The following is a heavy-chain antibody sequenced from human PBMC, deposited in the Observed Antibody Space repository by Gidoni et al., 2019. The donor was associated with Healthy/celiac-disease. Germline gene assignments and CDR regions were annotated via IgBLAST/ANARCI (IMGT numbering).Heavy chain of an antibody. Sequence: QVQLVESGGGVVQPGGSLRLPGAASGFTFSSFGMHWARQAQGTGLEWVAFIRYDGSNKYYADSVKGRVTISRDNSKNTLYLQMNSLRAEDTAVYYCAKGLFYYVIVVVPANAGGMDVWGQGTTVTVSS. CDR3: AKGLFYYVIVVVPANAGGMDV. CDR2: IRYDGSNK. V-gene: IGHV3-30*02. D-gene: IGHD2-2*01. J-gene: IGHJ6*02. CDR1: GFTFSSFG.